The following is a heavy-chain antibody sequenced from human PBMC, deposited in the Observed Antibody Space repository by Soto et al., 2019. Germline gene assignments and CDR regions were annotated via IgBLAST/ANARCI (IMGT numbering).Heavy chain of an antibody. J-gene: IGHJ6*02. Sequence: GGSLRLSCAASGFTFSSYAMHWVRQAPGKGLEWVAVISYDGSNKYYADSVKGRFTISRDNSKNTLYLQMNSLRAEDTAVYYCARLYCSGGSCPHYYGMDVWGQGTTVTVSS. CDR3: ARLYCSGGSCPHYYGMDV. D-gene: IGHD2-15*01. CDR2: ISYDGSNK. V-gene: IGHV3-30-3*01. CDR1: GFTFSSYA.